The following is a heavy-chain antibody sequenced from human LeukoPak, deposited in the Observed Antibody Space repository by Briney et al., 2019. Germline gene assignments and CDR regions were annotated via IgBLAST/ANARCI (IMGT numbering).Heavy chain of an antibody. D-gene: IGHD1-26*01. CDR3: ARRNLGATETDDAFDI. V-gene: IGHV4-39*01. J-gene: IGHJ3*02. CDR2: IYYSGST. CDR1: GGSISSSSYY. Sequence: PSETLSLTCTVSGGSISSSSYYWGWIRQPPGKGLEWIGSIYYSGSTYYNPSLKSRVTISVGTSKNQFSLKLSSVTAADTAVYYCARRNLGATETDDAFDIWGQGTMVTVSS.